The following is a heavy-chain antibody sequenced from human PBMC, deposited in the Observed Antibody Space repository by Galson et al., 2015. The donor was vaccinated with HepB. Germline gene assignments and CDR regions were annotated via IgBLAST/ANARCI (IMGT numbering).Heavy chain of an antibody. CDR1: GFTFSSYS. J-gene: IGHJ4*02. V-gene: IGHV3-21*01. CDR2: ISSSSSYI. Sequence: SLRLSCAASGFTFSSYSMNWVRQAPGKGLEWVSSISSSSSYIYYADSVKGRFTISRDNAKNSLYLQMDSLRAEDTAVYYCAKDRTGYSYGLFDYWGQGTLVTVSS. D-gene: IGHD5-18*01. CDR3: AKDRTGYSYGLFDY.